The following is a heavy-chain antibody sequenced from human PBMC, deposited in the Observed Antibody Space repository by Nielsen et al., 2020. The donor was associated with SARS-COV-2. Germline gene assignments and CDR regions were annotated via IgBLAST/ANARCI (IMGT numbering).Heavy chain of an antibody. CDR3: ATLSGSYYSYVSY. D-gene: IGHD3-10*01. V-gene: IGHV3-9*01. CDR2: ISWNSGSI. Sequence: GGSLRLSCAASGFTFDDYAMHWVRQAPGKGLEWVSGISWNSGSIGYADSVKGRFTISRDNAKNSLYLQMNSLRAEDTALYYCATLSGSYYSYVSYWGQGTLVTVSS. CDR1: GFTFDDYA. J-gene: IGHJ4*02.